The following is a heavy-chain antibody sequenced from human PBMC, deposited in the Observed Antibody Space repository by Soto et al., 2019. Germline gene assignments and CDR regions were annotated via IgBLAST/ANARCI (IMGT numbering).Heavy chain of an antibody. J-gene: IGHJ5*02. CDR1: GYTFTSYD. V-gene: IGHV1-8*01. Sequence: GASVKVSCKASGYTFTSYDINWVRQATGQGLEWMGWMNPNSGNTGYAQKFQGRVTMTRNTSISTAYMELSGLRSEDTAVYYCARPYCSGGSCYSLFSNNWFDPWGQGTLVTVS. CDR2: MNPNSGNT. CDR3: ARPYCSGGSCYSLFSNNWFDP. D-gene: IGHD2-15*01.